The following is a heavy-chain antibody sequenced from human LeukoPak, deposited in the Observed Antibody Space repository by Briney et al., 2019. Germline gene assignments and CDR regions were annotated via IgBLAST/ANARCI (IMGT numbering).Heavy chain of an antibody. CDR1: GGTFSSYA. CDR3: ARPNGPYSSSWYKHDAFDI. CDR2: TIPIFGTA. J-gene: IGHJ3*02. V-gene: IGHV1-69*13. Sequence: SVKVSCKASGGTFSSYAISWVRQAPGQGLEWMGGTIPIFGTANYAQKFQGRVTITADESTSTAYMELSSLRSEDTAVYYCARPNGPYSSSWYKHDAFDIWGQGTMVTVSS. D-gene: IGHD6-13*01.